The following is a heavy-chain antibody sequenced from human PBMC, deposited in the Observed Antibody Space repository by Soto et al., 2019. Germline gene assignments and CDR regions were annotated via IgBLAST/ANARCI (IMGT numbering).Heavy chain of an antibody. Sequence: SVKVSCKSSGYTLTGYYMHWVRPAPGQGLEWMGWINPNSGGTNYAQKFQGWVTMTRDTSISTAYMELSRLRSDDTAVYYCARGPPTFGGVIVIISGGGFDYWGQGTLVTVSS. CDR3: ARGPPTFGGVIVIISGGGFDY. V-gene: IGHV1-2*04. J-gene: IGHJ4*02. CDR1: GYTLTGYY. CDR2: INPNSGGT. D-gene: IGHD3-16*02.